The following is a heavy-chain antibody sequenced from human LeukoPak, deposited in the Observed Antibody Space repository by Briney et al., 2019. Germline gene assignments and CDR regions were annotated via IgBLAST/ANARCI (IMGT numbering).Heavy chain of an antibody. J-gene: IGHJ4*02. Sequence: GGSLRLSCAASGFTFSSYAMSWVRQAPGKGLEWVSAISGSGGSTYYADSVKGRFTISRDNSKNTLYLQMNSLRAEDTAVYYCAKDGEVLRFLEWLSLEFDYWGQGTLVTVSS. CDR1: GFTFSSYA. V-gene: IGHV3-23*01. D-gene: IGHD3-3*01. CDR2: ISGSGGST. CDR3: AKDGEVLRFLEWLSLEFDY.